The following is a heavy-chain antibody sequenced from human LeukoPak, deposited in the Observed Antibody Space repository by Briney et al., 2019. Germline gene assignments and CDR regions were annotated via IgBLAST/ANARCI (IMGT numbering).Heavy chain of an antibody. CDR1: GFTFDDYG. CDR3: AKDPYGGKNGFDY. CDR2: ISYDGSNK. J-gene: IGHJ4*02. Sequence: GGSLRLSRAASGFTFDDYGMSWVRQPPGKGLEWVAVISYDGSNKYYADSVKGRFTISRDNSKNTLYLQMNSLRAEDTAVYYCAKDPYGGKNGFDYWGQGTLVTVSS. D-gene: IGHD4-23*01. V-gene: IGHV3-30*18.